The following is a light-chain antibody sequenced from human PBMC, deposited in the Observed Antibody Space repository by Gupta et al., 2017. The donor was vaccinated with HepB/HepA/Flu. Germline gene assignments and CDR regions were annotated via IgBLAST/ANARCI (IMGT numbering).Light chain of an antibody. CDR2: VNDNGSH. J-gene: IGLJ2*01. V-gene: IGLV4-69*01. CDR3: QTWVDTGIYVA. Sequence: QLALTQSPSASASLGASVNLTCTLSSGYSNYAIAWHQQQAEKGPRFLMKVNDNGSHNKGDGIPDRFSGSASGTKRYLTISSLQSEDEADYDCQTWVDTGIYVAFGGGTKLTVL. CDR1: SGYSNYA.